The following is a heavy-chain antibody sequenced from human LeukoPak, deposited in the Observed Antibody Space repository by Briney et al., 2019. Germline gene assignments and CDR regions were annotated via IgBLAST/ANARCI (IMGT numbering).Heavy chain of an antibody. CDR3: ARAYYDYGDDY. Sequence: SETLSLTCAVYGGSFSGYYWSWIRQPPGKGLEWIGEINHSGSTNYNPSLKSRVTISVDTSKNQFSLKLSSVTAADTAVYYCARAYYDYGDDYWGQGTLGTVSS. V-gene: IGHV4-34*01. J-gene: IGHJ4*02. D-gene: IGHD4-17*01. CDR2: INHSGST. CDR1: GGSFSGYY.